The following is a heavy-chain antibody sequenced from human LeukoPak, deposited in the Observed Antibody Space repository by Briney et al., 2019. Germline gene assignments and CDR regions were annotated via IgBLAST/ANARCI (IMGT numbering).Heavy chain of an antibody. J-gene: IGHJ4*02. Sequence: GASVTVSCTASGYTFTSYYMHWVRQAPGQGLEWMGLINPTGGSTSYAQQFQGRISMSRDTSTSTVYMEMSSLTSEDTALYYCARESTAFDYWGQGTLVTVSS. CDR1: GYTFTSYY. CDR3: ARESTAFDY. V-gene: IGHV1-46*01. CDR2: INPTGGST.